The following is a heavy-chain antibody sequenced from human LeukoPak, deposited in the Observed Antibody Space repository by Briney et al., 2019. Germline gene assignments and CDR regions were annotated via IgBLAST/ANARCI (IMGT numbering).Heavy chain of an antibody. V-gene: IGHV3-21*01. CDR2: ISSSSSYI. J-gene: IGHJ4*02. Sequence: GGSLRLSCAASGFTFSSYSMNWVRQAPGNGLEWVSSISSSSSYIYYADSVKGRFTISRDNAKNSLYLQMNSLRAEDTAVYYCARSEELWSFFDYWGQGTLVTVSS. D-gene: IGHD5-18*01. CDR1: GFTFSSYS. CDR3: ARSEELWSFFDY.